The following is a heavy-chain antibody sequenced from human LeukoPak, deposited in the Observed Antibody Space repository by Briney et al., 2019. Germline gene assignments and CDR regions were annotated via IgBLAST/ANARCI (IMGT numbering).Heavy chain of an antibody. V-gene: IGHV3-23*01. J-gene: IGHJ4*02. CDR3: AKDDPCHFWSGYLFDY. Sequence: GGSLRLSCAASGFTFSSYAMSWVRQAPGKGLEWVSAISGSGGSTYYADSVKGRFTISRDNSKNTLYLQMNSLRGEDTAVYYCAKDDPCHFWSGYLFDYWGQGTLVTVSS. D-gene: IGHD3-3*02. CDR1: GFTFSSYA. CDR2: ISGSGGST.